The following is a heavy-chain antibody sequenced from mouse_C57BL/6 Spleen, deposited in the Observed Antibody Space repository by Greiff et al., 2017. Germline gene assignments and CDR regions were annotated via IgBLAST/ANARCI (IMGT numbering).Heavy chain of an antibody. Sequence: VKVVESGPGLVQPSQSLSITCTVSGFSLTSYGVHWVRQSPGKGLEWLGVICRGGSTDYNAAFMSRLSITKDNSKSQVFFKMNSLQADDTAIYYCAKISNYEGSAMDYWGQGTSVTVSS. J-gene: IGHJ4*01. CDR1: GFSLTSYG. CDR2: ICRGGST. V-gene: IGHV2-5*01. D-gene: IGHD2-5*01. CDR3: AKISNYEGSAMDY.